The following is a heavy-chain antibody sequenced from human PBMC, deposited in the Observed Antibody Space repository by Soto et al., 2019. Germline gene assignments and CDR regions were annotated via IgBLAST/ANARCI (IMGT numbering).Heavy chain of an antibody. Sequence: QLQLQESGSALVTPSQTLSLTCAVSGVSINSADYSWSWIRQPPGRGLEWIGYIYQSGSTTYNPSLKSRLTISLDRSKNEVSLKLTSVTAADTAVYYCTSDYTLRSYRFDYWGRGILVTVSS. CDR3: TSDYTLRSYRFDY. J-gene: IGHJ4*02. CDR2: IYQSGST. V-gene: IGHV4-30-2*01. CDR1: GVSINSADYS. D-gene: IGHD3-10*01.